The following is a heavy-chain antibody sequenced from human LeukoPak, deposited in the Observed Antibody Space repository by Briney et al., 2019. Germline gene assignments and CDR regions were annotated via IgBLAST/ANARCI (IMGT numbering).Heavy chain of an antibody. CDR2: INSDGSST. V-gene: IGHV3-74*01. CDR3: ARVEWQLVLDY. J-gene: IGHJ4*02. Sequence: GGSLRLSCAASGFTFSNAWMSWVRQAPGRGLEGVGRINSDGSSTSYADSVKGRFTISRDNAKNTLYLQMNSLRAEDTAVYYCARVEWQLVLDYWGQGTLVTVSS. D-gene: IGHD6-13*01. CDR1: GFTFSNAW.